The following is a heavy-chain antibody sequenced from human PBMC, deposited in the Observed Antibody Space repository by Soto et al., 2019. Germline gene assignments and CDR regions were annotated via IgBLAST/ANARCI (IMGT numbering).Heavy chain of an antibody. CDR3: ARDHSSGWYKNFQH. D-gene: IGHD6-19*01. Sequence: ASVKVSCKASGYTFTGYYMHWVRQAPGQGLEWMGWINPNSGGTNYAQKFQGRVTMTRDTSISTAYMELSRLRSDDTAVYYCARDHSSGWYKNFQHWGQGTLVTVSS. V-gene: IGHV1-2*02. CDR2: INPNSGGT. J-gene: IGHJ1*01. CDR1: GYTFTGYY.